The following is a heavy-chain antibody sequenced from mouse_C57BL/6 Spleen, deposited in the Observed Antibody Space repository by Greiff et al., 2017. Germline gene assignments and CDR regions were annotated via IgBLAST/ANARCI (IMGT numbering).Heavy chain of an antibody. J-gene: IGHJ4*01. CDR1: GYTFTDYY. CDR3: ARSGDYAMDY. D-gene: IGHD3-1*01. Sequence: EVQLQQSGPVLVKPGASVKMSCKASGYTFTDYYMNWVKQSHGKSLEWIGVINPYNGGTSYNQKFKGKATLTVDKSSSTAYMELNSLTSEDSAVYYCARSGDYAMDYWGQGTSVTVSS. CDR2: INPYNGGT. V-gene: IGHV1-19*01.